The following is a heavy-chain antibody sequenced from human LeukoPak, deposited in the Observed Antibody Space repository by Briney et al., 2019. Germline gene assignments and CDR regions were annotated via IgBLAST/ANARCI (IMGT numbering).Heavy chain of an antibody. CDR3: ARRLTQYDCFDP. CDR1: GDSVSSNSVT. D-gene: IGHD2-2*01. CDR2: TYCRSTWYN. V-gene: IGHV6-1*01. J-gene: IGHJ5*02. Sequence: SQTLSLTCAISGDSVSSNSVTWNWIRQSPSRGLEWLGRTYCRSTWYNDYAVSVRGRITVNPGTSKNQFSLHLNSVTPEDTAVYYCARRLTQYDCFDPWGQGILVTVSS.